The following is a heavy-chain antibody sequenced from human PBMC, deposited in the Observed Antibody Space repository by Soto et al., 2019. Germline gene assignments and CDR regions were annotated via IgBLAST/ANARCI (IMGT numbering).Heavy chain of an antibody. CDR3: ARLIGNSWLDS. J-gene: IGHJ5*01. CDR1: GDSVSTNSAT. V-gene: IGHV6-1*01. CDR2: TYYRSKWYN. Sequence: SQTLSLTCAISGDSVSTNSATWDWFRQSPSRGLEWLGRTYYRSKWYNDYAVSVKGRITINPDTSNNQLSLQLNSVTPDDTAVYYCARLIGNSWLDSWGQGTLVTVSS. D-gene: IGHD2-8*01.